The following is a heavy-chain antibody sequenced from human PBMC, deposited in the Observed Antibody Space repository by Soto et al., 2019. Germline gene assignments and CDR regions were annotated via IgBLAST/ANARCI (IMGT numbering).Heavy chain of an antibody. CDR1: GFTFSNHG. Sequence: QVQLVESGGGVVQPGRSLRLSCAASGFTFSNHGMHWVRQAPGKGLEWVAVISYDGSNKYYVDSVKGRFTISRDNSKNTLYLQMNSLRAEDTAGYYCAKDRVEVGVGEVDYWGQGTLVTVSS. V-gene: IGHV3-30*18. CDR3: AKDRVEVGVGEVDY. D-gene: IGHD3-16*01. J-gene: IGHJ4*02. CDR2: ISYDGSNK.